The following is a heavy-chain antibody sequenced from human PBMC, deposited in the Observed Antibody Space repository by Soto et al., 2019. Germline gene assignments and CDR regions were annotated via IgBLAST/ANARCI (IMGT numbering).Heavy chain of an antibody. V-gene: IGHV1-8*01. CDR2: MNPNSGNT. D-gene: IGHD2-2*01. Sequence: ASVKVSCKASGYTFTSYDINWVRQATGQGLEWMGWMNPNSGNTGYAQKFQGRVTMTRNTSISTAYMELNSLRAEDTAVYYCAKVQLPAARKTHFDYWGQGTLVTVS. CDR1: GYTFTSYD. J-gene: IGHJ4*02. CDR3: AKVQLPAARKTHFDY.